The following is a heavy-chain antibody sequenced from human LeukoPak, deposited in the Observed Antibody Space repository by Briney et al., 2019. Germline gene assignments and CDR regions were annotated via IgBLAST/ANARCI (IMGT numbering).Heavy chain of an antibody. Sequence: PGGSLRLSCAASGFTFSSYAMSWVRQAPGKGLEWVAVTSYDANKKYYADSVKGRFTISRDSSKNTLYLQMSSLRAEDTAVYYCARSSYDYGGIEGPFDYWGQGTLVTVSS. CDR1: GFTFSSYA. V-gene: IGHV3-30*15. CDR2: TSYDANKK. J-gene: IGHJ4*02. CDR3: ARSSYDYGGIEGPFDY. D-gene: IGHD4-23*01.